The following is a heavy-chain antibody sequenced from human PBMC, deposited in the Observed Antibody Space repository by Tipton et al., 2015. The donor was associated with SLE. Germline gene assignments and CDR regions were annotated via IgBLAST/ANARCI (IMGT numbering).Heavy chain of an antibody. D-gene: IGHD5-18*01. CDR2: ISYDGSNK. V-gene: IGHV3-30-3*01. J-gene: IGHJ3*02. Sequence: SLRLSCAASGFTFSSYAMHWVRQAPGKGLEWVAVISYDGSNKYYADSVKGRFTISRDNSKNTLYLQMNSLRAEDTAVYYCAKDAYSYGYYAFDIWGQGTMVTVSS. CDR3: AKDAYSYGYYAFDI. CDR1: GFTFSSYA.